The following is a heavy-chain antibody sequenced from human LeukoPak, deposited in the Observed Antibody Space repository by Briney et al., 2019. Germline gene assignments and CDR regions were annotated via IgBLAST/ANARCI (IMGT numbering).Heavy chain of an antibody. CDR1: GGSISSYY. Sequence: PSETLSLTCTVSGGSISSYYWGWIRQPPGKGLEWIGEIYYSGNTNYNPSLKSRVTISVDTSKNQFSLKLTSVTAADTAMYYCARGDSGSYEYWGQGALVTVSS. CDR3: ARGDSGSYEY. J-gene: IGHJ4*02. CDR2: IYYSGNT. D-gene: IGHD3-10*01. V-gene: IGHV4-59*01.